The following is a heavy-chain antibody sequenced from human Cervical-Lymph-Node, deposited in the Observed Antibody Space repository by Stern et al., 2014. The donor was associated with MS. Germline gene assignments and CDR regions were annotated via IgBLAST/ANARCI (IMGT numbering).Heavy chain of an antibody. CDR3: ATLDS. Sequence: EVQLVESGGGLVQPGGSLRLSCAASGFTFSNFSINWVRQAPGKGLEWISSISRSGTNHYADSVKGRFTISRDNAKNSLYLHMSSLRDEDTAVYYWATLDSWGQGTLVIVSS. V-gene: IGHV3-48*02. CDR1: GFTFSNFS. CDR2: ISRSGTN. J-gene: IGHJ5*01.